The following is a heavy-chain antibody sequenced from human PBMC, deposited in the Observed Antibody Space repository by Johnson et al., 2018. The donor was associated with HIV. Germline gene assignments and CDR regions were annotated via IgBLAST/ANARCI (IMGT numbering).Heavy chain of an antibody. CDR1: GFTFDDYG. Sequence: VQLVESGGGLVQPGRSLRLSCAASGFTFDDYGMSWVRQAPGKGLEWVSGVNWNGGSTGYADSVKGRFTISRDNAKNSLYLQMNSLRAEDTAVYYCARGHSPDAFDIWGQGTMVTVSS. D-gene: IGHD6-13*01. V-gene: IGHV3-20*04. CDR3: ARGHSPDAFDI. J-gene: IGHJ3*02. CDR2: VNWNGGST.